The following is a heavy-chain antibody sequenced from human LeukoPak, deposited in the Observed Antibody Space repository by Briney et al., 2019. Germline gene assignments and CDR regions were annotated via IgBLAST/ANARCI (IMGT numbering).Heavy chain of an antibody. CDR1: GGSFSDYY. J-gene: IGHJ4*02. CDR2: INHSGST. D-gene: IGHD1-26*01. CDR3: ARGGPGQSTIDS. V-gene: IGHV4-34*01. Sequence: SETLSLTCAVYGGSFSDYYWSWIRQPPGKGLEWIGEINHSGSTNYNPSLKSRVTISVDTSKNQFSLKLSSVTAADTAVYYCARGGPGQSTIDSWGQGTLVTVSS.